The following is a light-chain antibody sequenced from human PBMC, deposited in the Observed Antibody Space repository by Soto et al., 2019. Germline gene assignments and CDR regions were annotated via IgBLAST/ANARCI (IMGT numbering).Light chain of an antibody. CDR1: SSNIGAGYD. J-gene: IGLJ2*01. Sequence: QSVLTQPPSVSGAPGQRVTISCTGSSSNIGAGYDVHWYQQLPRRAPKLLIYDNTNRPSGVPDRFSGSKSGTSASLAITGLQAEDEADYYYQSYDSSLSGSVFGGGTKVTVL. CDR3: QSYDSSLSGSV. V-gene: IGLV1-40*01. CDR2: DNT.